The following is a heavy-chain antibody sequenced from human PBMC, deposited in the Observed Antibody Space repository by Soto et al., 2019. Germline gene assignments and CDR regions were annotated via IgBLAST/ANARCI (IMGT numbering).Heavy chain of an antibody. D-gene: IGHD2-21*02. CDR1: GGSFSGYY. Sequence: QVLLQQWGAGLLKPSETLSLTCAVYGGSFSGYYWNWIRQPPGTGQEWIGQINHSGRTNYNPSLKSRVTISLDTSKNQFSLKLTSVTAADTDVYYCASSPMGLLVRYYFDYWGQGTLVTVSS. J-gene: IGHJ4*02. V-gene: IGHV4-34*01. CDR3: ASSPMGLLVRYYFDY. CDR2: INHSGRT.